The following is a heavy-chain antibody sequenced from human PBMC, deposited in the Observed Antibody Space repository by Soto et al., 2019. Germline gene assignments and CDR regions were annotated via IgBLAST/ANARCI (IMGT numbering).Heavy chain of an antibody. CDR3: ARESRNWNYVGGYYYMDV. CDR2: IYYSGST. J-gene: IGHJ6*03. Sequence: PSETLSLTCTVSGGSISSYYWSWIRQPPGKGLEWIGYIYYSGSTNYNPSLKSRVTISVDTSKNQFSLKLSSVTAADTAVYYCARESRNWNYVGGYYYMDVWGKGTTVTVSS. CDR1: GGSISSYY. V-gene: IGHV4-59*01. D-gene: IGHD1-7*01.